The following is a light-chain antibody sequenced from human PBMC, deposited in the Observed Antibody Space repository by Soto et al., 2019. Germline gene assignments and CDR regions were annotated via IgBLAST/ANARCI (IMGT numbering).Light chain of an antibody. V-gene: IGKV1-9*01. CDR2: AAS. Sequence: DIQLTQSPSFLSASVGDRVTITCRASQGSRSYLAWYQQKPGKAPKLLIYAASTLQSGVPSRFSGSGSGTEFTLTISSLQPEDFAAYYCQQLNSYPWTFGQGTKVEIK. CDR3: QQLNSYPWT. CDR1: QGSRSY. J-gene: IGKJ1*01.